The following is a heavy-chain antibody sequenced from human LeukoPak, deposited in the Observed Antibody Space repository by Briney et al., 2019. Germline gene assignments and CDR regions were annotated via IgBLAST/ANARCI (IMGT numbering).Heavy chain of an antibody. J-gene: IGHJ4*02. V-gene: IGHV3-20*04. Sequence: GGSLRLSCAVSGISLSNYGMGWVRQAPGKGLEWVSGINWNGGSTGYADSVKGRFTISRDNAKNSLYLQMNSLRAEDTALYYCARAGDYYDSSGTGPPPFDYWGQGTLVTVSS. D-gene: IGHD3-22*01. CDR2: INWNGGST. CDR3: ARAGDYYDSSGTGPPPFDY. CDR1: GISLSNYG.